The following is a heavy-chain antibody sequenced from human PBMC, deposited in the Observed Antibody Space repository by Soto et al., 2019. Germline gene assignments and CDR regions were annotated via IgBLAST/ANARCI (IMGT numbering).Heavy chain of an antibody. CDR3: ARDSPYGETDY. CDR2: IYYSGST. CDR1: GGSISSYY. J-gene: IGHJ4*02. D-gene: IGHD4-17*01. V-gene: IGHV4-59*01. Sequence: SETLSLTCTVSGGSISSYYWSWIRQPPGKGLEWIGYIYYSGSTNYNPSLKSRVTISVDTSKNQFSLKLSSVTAADTAVYYCARDSPYGETDYWGQGTLVTVSS.